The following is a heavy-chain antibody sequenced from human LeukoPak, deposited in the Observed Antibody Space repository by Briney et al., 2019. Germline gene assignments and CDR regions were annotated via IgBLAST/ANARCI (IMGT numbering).Heavy chain of an antibody. J-gene: IGHJ4*02. CDR2: ISGSGGST. D-gene: IGHD5-18*01. Sequence: GGSLRLSCAASGFTFSSYAMSWVRQAPGKGLEWVSAISGSGGSTYYADSVKGRFTISRDNSKNTLYLQMNSLRAEDRAVYYCAKPYSYGSLPDYWGQGTLVTVSS. CDR1: GFTFSSYA. V-gene: IGHV3-23*01. CDR3: AKPYSYGSLPDY.